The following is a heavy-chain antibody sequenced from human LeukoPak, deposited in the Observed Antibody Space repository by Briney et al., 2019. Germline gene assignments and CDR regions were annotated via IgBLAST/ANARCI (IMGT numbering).Heavy chain of an antibody. J-gene: IGHJ4*02. Sequence: GGSLRLSCAASGFTFSSYSMNWARQAPGKGLEWVSSISSSSSYIYYADSVKGRFTISRDNAKNSLYLQMNSLRAEDTAVYYCARAPSYYYDSSGYYYNWGQGTLVTVSS. V-gene: IGHV3-21*01. CDR3: ARAPSYYYDSSGYYYN. CDR2: ISSSSSYI. D-gene: IGHD3-22*01. CDR1: GFTFSSYS.